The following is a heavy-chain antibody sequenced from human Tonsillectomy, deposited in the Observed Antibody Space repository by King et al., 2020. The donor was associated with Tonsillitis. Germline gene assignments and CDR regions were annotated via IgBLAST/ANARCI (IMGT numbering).Heavy chain of an antibody. V-gene: IGHV4-61*02. CDR1: GDSISSGSHY. D-gene: IGHD3-9*01. J-gene: IGHJ5*02. CDR2: IYTSGSI. Sequence: VQLQESGPGLVKPSQTLSVTCNVSGDSISSGSHYWSWIRQPAGKGLEWIGRIYTSGSIDYNPSLESRVSMSLDTSKNQFSLKLNSVTAADTAIYHCARGGDILPGGSLFDPWGQGTLVTVSS. CDR3: ARGGDILPGGSLFDP.